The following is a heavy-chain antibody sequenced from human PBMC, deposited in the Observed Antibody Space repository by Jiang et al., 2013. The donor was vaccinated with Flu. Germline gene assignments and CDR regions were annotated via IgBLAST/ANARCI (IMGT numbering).Heavy chain of an antibody. V-gene: IGHV4-59*01. CDR2: TYYSGSS. CDR3: AKFRDGYYHYYGMDV. D-gene: IGHD3-10*01. CDR1: GGSISTYY. Sequence: GSGLVKPSETLSLTRTVSGGSISTYYWGWFRQPPGKALEWIGYTYYSGSSNSNPSLKSRVTISVETSKNQFSLRLSSVTAADTAVYHCAKFRDGYYHYYGMDVWGPRGPRSPSPQ. J-gene: IGHJ6*01.